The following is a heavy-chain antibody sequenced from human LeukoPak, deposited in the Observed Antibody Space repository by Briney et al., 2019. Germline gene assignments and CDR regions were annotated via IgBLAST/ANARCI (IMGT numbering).Heavy chain of an antibody. J-gene: IGHJ4*02. CDR1: GFTFSSYS. CDR3: ARGSSGYSYGHEY. D-gene: IGHD3-22*01. Sequence: GGSLRLSCAASGFTFSSYSMNWVRQAPGKGLEWVSSISSSSTYINYADSVKGRFTISRDNAKNSLYLQMNSLRAEDTAVYYCARGSSGYSYGHEYWGQGTLVTVSS. CDR2: ISSSSTYI. V-gene: IGHV3-21*01.